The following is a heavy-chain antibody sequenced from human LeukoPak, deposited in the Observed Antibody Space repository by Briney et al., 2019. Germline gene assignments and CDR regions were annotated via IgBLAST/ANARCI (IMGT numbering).Heavy chain of an antibody. CDR2: LDWDDDK. CDR3: ARTKIGSDAFDI. CDR1: GVSLSTSRMC. J-gene: IGHJ3*02. D-gene: IGHD3-10*01. Sequence: SGPTLVNPTQTLTLNCTFCGVSLSTSRMCVSWIRQPPGKALEWLALLDWDDDKYYSTSLKTRLTISKDTSKNQVVLTMTNMDPVDTATYYCARTKIGSDAFDIWGQGTMVTVSS. V-gene: IGHV2-70*01.